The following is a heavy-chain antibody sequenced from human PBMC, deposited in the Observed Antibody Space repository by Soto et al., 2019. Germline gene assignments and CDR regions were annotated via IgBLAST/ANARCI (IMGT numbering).Heavy chain of an antibody. V-gene: IGHV1-69*13. J-gene: IGHJ4*02. CDR2: IIPIFGTA. CDR3: ARGSADYGDYVADFDY. CDR1: GGTFSSYA. D-gene: IGHD4-17*01. Sequence: ASVKVSCKASGGTFSSYAISWVRQAPGQGLEWMGGIIPIFGTANYAQKFQGRVTITADESTSTAYMELSSLRSEDTAVYYCARGSADYGDYVADFDYWGQGTLVTVSS.